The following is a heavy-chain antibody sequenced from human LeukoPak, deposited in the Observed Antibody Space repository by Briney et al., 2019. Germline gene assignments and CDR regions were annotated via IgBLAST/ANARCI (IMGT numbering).Heavy chain of an antibody. CDR2: TYYRSKWYN. Sequence: SETLSLTCAISGDSVSSNSAAWNWIRQSPSRGLEWLGRTYYRSKWYNDYAVSVKSRITINPDTSKNQFSLQLNSVTPEDTAVYYCARSGGNGFYCSSTSCPIYYYYYYMDVWGKGTTVTISS. J-gene: IGHJ6*03. V-gene: IGHV6-1*01. D-gene: IGHD2-2*01. CDR1: GDSVSSNSAA. CDR3: ARSGGNGFYCSSTSCPIYYYYYYMDV.